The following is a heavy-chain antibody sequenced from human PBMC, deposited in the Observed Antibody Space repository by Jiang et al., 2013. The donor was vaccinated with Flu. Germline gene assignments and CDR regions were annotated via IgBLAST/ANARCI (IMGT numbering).Heavy chain of an antibody. D-gene: IGHD3-10*01. J-gene: IGHJ3*02. CDR1: GGSISSYY. CDR2: IYYSGST. Sequence: GSGLVKPSETLSLTCTVSGGSISSYYWSWIRQPPGKGLEWIGYIYYSGSTNYNPSLKSRVTISVDTSKNQFSLKLSSVTAADTAVYYCARVQQGGLLWFGELMAYDAFDIWGQ. CDR3: ARVQQGGLLWFGELMAYDAFDI. V-gene: IGHV4-59*01.